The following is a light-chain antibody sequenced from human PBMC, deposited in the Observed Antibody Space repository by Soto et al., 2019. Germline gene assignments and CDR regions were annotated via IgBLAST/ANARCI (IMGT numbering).Light chain of an antibody. CDR1: QSVNSNY. Sequence: EIVMTQSPATLSVSPGERAPLSCMASQSVNSNYLAWYQQKPGQAPRLLIYGISSRATGISDRFSGSGSGTEFALTISSLQPEDFAIYYCQQCSRWPITFGQGTRLEIK. J-gene: IGKJ5*01. CDR2: GIS. CDR3: QQCSRWPIT. V-gene: IGKV3D-20*02.